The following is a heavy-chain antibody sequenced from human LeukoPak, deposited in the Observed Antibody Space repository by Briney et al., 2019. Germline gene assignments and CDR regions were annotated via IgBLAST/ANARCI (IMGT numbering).Heavy chain of an antibody. D-gene: IGHD6-19*01. CDR3: ARDPESVAVAGTGDY. Sequence: GGSPRLSCAASGFTFDDYAMHWVRQSPGKGLECVSLFSGDCGSTLHADSVKGRFSISRDNSKNCLYMQMRSLRTEATALYYCARDPESVAVAGTGDYWGQGTLVTVSS. J-gene: IGHJ4*02. CDR1: GFTFDDYA. CDR2: FSGDCGST. V-gene: IGHV3-43*02.